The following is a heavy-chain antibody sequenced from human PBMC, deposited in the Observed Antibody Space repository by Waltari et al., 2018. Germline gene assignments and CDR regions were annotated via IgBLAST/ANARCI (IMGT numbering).Heavy chain of an antibody. Sequence: QVQLVQSGAEVTKPGASVKVSCKASGYTFTSYDINWVRPATGQGLEWMGWMNPNSGNTGYAQKFQGRVTMTRNTSISTAYMELSSLRSEDTAVYYCARVYKWGYAPPLGYWGQGTLVTVSS. CDR1: GYTFTSYD. D-gene: IGHD3-16*01. J-gene: IGHJ4*02. V-gene: IGHV1-8*01. CDR2: MNPNSGNT. CDR3: ARVYKWGYAPPLGY.